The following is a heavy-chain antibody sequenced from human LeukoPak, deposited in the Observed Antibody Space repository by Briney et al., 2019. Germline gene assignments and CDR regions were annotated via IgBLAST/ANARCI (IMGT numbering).Heavy chain of an antibody. CDR3: ARRYYYDSSGYYYDY. CDR2: INSDGSST. V-gene: IGHV3-74*01. Sequence: GGSLRLSCAASGFTFSSYWMHWVRQAPGKGLVWVSRINSDGSSTSYADSVKGRLTISRDNAKNTLYLQMNSLRAEDTAVYYCARRYYYDSSGYYYDYWGQGTLVTVSS. J-gene: IGHJ4*02. CDR1: GFTFSSYW. D-gene: IGHD3-22*01.